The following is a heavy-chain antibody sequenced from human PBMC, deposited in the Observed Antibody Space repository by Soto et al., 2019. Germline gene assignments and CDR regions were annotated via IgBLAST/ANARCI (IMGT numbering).Heavy chain of an antibody. Sequence: ASVKVSWKASGFSFTGYYIHWLRQAPGQGLEWMGWINAHSGGTEYAQKFQGRVTLTRDTPIATAYLTLTSLTSDDTALYYCAKDLTRQLAYWLDPWGQGTQVTVSS. J-gene: IGHJ5*02. CDR1: GFSFTGYY. D-gene: IGHD6-6*01. V-gene: IGHV1-2*02. CDR2: INAHSGGT. CDR3: AKDLTRQLAYWLDP.